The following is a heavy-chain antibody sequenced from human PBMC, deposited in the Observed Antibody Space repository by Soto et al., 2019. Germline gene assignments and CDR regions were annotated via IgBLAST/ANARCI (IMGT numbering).Heavy chain of an antibody. CDR3: VKGEYYYDSSGYYPFDY. D-gene: IGHD3-22*01. CDR2: ISTNGGST. V-gene: IGHV3-64D*06. J-gene: IGHJ4*02. CDR1: EDTISSLG. Sequence: GRPMRLPRGASEDTISSLGMNRFIQTPRKGLEYVSSISTNGGSTHYADSVKGGFTISRDNSKNTQYLQMSSLRADDTAVYYCVKGEYYYDSSGYYPFDYWGQGTLVTVSS.